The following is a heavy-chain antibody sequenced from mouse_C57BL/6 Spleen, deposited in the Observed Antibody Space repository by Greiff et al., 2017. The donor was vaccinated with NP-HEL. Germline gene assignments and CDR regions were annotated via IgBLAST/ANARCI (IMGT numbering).Heavy chain of an antibody. CDR2: ISGGGGNT. CDR3: ARRIPWDYAMDY. Sequence: EVKLVESGGGLVKPGGSLKLSCAASGFTFSSYTMSWVRQTPEKRLEWVATISGGGGNTYYPDSVKGRFTISRDNAKNTLYLQMSSLRSEDTALYYCARRIPWDYAMDYWGQGTSVTVSS. J-gene: IGHJ4*01. CDR1: GFTFSSYT. V-gene: IGHV5-9*01.